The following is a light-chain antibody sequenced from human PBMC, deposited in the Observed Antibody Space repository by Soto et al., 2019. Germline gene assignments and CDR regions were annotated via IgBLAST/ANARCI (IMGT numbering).Light chain of an antibody. CDR1: QSVSSSY. Sequence: EIVLTQSPGTLSLSPGERATLSCRVSQSVSSSYLAWYQQKPGQAPRLLIYGASSRATGIPDRFSGSGSGTDFTLTISRLEPEDFAVYYSQQYGSSPRTFGQGTKVEIK. J-gene: IGKJ1*01. V-gene: IGKV3-20*01. CDR2: GAS. CDR3: QQYGSSPRT.